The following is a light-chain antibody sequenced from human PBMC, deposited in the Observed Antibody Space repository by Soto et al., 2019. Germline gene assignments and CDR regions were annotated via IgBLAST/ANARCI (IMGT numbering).Light chain of an antibody. V-gene: IGKV3-20*01. CDR1: QGVSSRY. CDR3: QQYGSSPMYT. Sequence: EIVLTQSPGTLSLSPGERATLSCRASQGVSSRYLAWYQQKPGQAPRLLIYGASSRTTGIPDRFSGSGSGTDFTLTISRLEPEDFAGYFCQQYGSSPMYTFGQGTKLEIK. J-gene: IGKJ2*01. CDR2: GAS.